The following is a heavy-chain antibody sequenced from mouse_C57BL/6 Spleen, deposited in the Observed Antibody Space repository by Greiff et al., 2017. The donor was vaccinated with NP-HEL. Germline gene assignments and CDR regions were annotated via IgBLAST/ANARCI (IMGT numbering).Heavy chain of an antibody. CDR3: ARDIKSSYLDY. Sequence: DVQLQESGPGLVKPSQSLSLTCSVTGYSITSGYYWNWIRQFPGNKLEWMGYISYDGSNNYNPSLKNRISITRDTSKNQFFLKLNSVTTEDTATYYCARDIKSSYLDYWGQGTTLTVSS. CDR2: ISYDGSN. D-gene: IGHD1-1*01. CDR1: GYSITSGYY. V-gene: IGHV3-6*01. J-gene: IGHJ2*01.